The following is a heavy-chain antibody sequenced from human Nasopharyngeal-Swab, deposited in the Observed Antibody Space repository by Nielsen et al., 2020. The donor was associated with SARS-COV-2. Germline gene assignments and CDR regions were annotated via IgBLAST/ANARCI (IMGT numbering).Heavy chain of an antibody. CDR1: GGSISSSSYY. CDR3: ARVGGYYDILEDP. J-gene: IGHJ5*02. V-gene: IGHV4-39*07. Sequence: SETLSLTCTVSGGSISSSSYYWGWIRQPPGKGLEWIGSIYYSGSTYYNPSLKSRVTISVDTSKNQFSLKLSSVTAADTAVYYCARVGGYYDILEDPWGQGTLVTVSS. CDR2: IYYSGST. D-gene: IGHD3-9*01.